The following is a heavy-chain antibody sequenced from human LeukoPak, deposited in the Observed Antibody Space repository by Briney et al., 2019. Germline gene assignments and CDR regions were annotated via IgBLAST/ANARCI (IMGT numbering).Heavy chain of an antibody. CDR3: ARDGVPLTNLVARPFHP. D-gene: IGHD1-14*01. V-gene: IGHV4-34*01. Sequence: PSETLSLTCAVYGGSFSGYYWSWIRQPPGKGLEWIGEINHSGSTNYNPSLKSRVTISVDTSKNQFSLKLSFVTAADTAVYYCARDGVPLTNLVARPFHPWGQGTLVTVSS. CDR2: INHSGST. CDR1: GGSFSGYY. J-gene: IGHJ1*01.